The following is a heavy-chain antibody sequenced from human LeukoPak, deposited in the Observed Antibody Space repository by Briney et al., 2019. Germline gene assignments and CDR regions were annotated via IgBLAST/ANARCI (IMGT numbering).Heavy chain of an antibody. J-gene: IGHJ4*02. CDR3: AKAGDSSQGYFDY. D-gene: IGHD6-13*01. CDR2: ISSGGTTT. V-gene: IGHV3-23*01. Sequence: PGGSLRLSCAASGFTFSSYAMTWVRQAPGKGLEWVSAISSGGTTTYYADSVKGRFSISRDNSKNTLYLQMNSLRAEDTAVYYCAKAGDSSQGYFDYWGQGTLVTVSS. CDR1: GFTFSSYA.